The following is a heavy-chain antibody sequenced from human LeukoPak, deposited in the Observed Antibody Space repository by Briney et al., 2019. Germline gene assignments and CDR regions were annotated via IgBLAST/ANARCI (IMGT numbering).Heavy chain of an antibody. Sequence: GGSLRLSCAASGFTLSSYVMSWVRQAPGKGLEWVSAISDSGGSTFYADSVEGRFTISRDNSKNTLYLQMNSLRAEDTAVYYCAKGLYSSSSYFDYWGQGTLVTVSS. CDR2: ISDSGGST. J-gene: IGHJ4*02. CDR3: AKGLYSSSSYFDY. D-gene: IGHD6-6*01. V-gene: IGHV3-23*01. CDR1: GFTLSSYV.